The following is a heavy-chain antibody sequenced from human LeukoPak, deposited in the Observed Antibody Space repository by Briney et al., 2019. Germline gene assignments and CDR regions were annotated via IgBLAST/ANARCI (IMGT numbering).Heavy chain of an antibody. CDR3: ARDWDSSSWLNWFDP. V-gene: IGHV1-2*02. CDR2: INPNSGGT. J-gene: IGHJ5*02. CDR1: GYTFSGYY. D-gene: IGHD6-13*01. Sequence: GASVKVSCKASGYTFSGYYMHWVRQAPGQGLEWMGWINPNSGGTNYAQKFQGRVTMTRDTSISTAYMELSRVRSDDTAVYYCARDWDSSSWLNWFDPWGQGTLVTVSS.